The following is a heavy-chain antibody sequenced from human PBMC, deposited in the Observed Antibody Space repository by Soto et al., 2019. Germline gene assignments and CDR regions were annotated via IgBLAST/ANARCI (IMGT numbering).Heavy chain of an antibody. J-gene: IGHJ4*02. CDR3: ARAPVGMDSINFFDH. CDR1: GDSISSDGYH. D-gene: IGHD2-8*01. V-gene: IGHV4-30-4*01. Sequence: SETLSLTCTVSGDSISSDGYHWSWIRQSPGKGLEWIGYIYNGGRTFYRPSLESRINMSLDAIKNSYSLRLTSVTAADTAVYYCARAPVGMDSINFFDHWGQGILVTVSS. CDR2: IYNGGRT.